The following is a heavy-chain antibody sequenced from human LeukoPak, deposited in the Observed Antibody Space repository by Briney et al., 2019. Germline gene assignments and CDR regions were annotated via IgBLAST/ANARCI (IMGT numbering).Heavy chain of an antibody. J-gene: IGHJ4*02. CDR2: ISTSSSYI. CDR3: ARASSSWYYFDY. Sequence: GGSLRLSCSASGFTFSSYSMNWVRQAPGQGLEWVSFISTSSSYIYYADSVKGRFTISRDNAKNSLYLQMNSLRAEDTAVYYCARASSSWYYFDYWGQGTLVTVSS. CDR1: GFTFSSYS. D-gene: IGHD6-13*01. V-gene: IGHV3-21*01.